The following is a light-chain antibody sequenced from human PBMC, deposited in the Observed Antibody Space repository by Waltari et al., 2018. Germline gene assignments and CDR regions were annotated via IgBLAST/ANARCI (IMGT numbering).Light chain of an antibody. CDR2: RAS. CDR3: QHYLRLPVT. J-gene: IGKJ1*01. CDR1: QSVSRA. Sequence: EIVLTQSPGTLSLSLGERATVSCRPSQSVSRALAWYQQNPGQAPRLLIYRASTRTTGIPDRFSGSGSGTDFSLTISRLEPDDFAVYYCQHYLRLPVTFGQGTTVEI. V-gene: IGKV3-20*01.